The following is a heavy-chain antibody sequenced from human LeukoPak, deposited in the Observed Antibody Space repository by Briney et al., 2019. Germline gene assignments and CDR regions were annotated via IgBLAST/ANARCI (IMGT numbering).Heavy chain of an antibody. V-gene: IGHV4-39*01. Sequence: PSETLSLTCTVSGGSISSSSYYWGWIRQPPGKGLEWIGSIYYSGSTYYNPPLKSRVTISVDTSKNQFSLKLSSVTAADAAVYYCASVHYYDSSGTLCHAFDIWGQGTMVTVSS. D-gene: IGHD3-22*01. CDR1: GGSISSSSYY. J-gene: IGHJ3*02. CDR3: ASVHYYDSSGTLCHAFDI. CDR2: IYYSGST.